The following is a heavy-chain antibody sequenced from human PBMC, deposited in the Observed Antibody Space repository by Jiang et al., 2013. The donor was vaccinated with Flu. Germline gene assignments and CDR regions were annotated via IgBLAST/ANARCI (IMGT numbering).Heavy chain of an antibody. D-gene: IGHD3-22*01. CDR2: IIPIFGTA. CDR3: ARGGSGYDSSGYYDY. V-gene: IGHV1-69*01. Sequence: SWVRQAPGQGLEWMGGIIPIFGTANYAQKFQGRVTITADESTSTAYMELSSLRSEDTAVYYCARGGSGYDSSGYYDYWGQGTLVTVSS. J-gene: IGHJ4*02.